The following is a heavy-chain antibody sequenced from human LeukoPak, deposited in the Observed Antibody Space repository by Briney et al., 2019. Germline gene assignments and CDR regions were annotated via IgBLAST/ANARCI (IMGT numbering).Heavy chain of an antibody. J-gene: IGHJ6*03. CDR2: INWNGVST. CDR3: ARVRGSYYIVYYYYYMDV. CDR1: GFTFGSYA. V-gene: IGHV3-20*04. Sequence: GESLRLSCAASGFTFGSYAMSWVRQAPGKGLEWVSGINWNGVSTGYADSVKGRFTISRDNAKNSLYLQMNSLRAEDTALYYCARVRGSYYIVYYYYYMDVWGKGTTVTVSS. D-gene: IGHD1-26*01.